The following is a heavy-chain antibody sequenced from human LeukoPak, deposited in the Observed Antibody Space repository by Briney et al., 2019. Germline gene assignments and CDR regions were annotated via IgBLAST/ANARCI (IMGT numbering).Heavy chain of an antibody. CDR2: IGYDGTKT. V-gene: IGHV3-30*02. CDR1: GFTFRTYG. J-gene: IGHJ4*02. CDR3: AKDRGSWSYGGFDY. D-gene: IGHD1-26*01. Sequence: GGSLRVSCTSLGFTFRTYGMHWARQAPGKGLEWVTFIGYDGTKTDYIDSVKGRLTISRDNSKNTVYLQMNSLRIEDTAVYYCAKDRGSWSYGGFDYWGQGILVTVSS.